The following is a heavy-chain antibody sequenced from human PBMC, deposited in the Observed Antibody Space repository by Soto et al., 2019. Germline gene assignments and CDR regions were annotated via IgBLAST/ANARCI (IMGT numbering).Heavy chain of an antibody. Sequence: PTPADPLTDARRVDRVSSNSCAWYCNKQSPSRGLEWLGRTYYRSKWYNDYAVSVKSRITINPDTSKNQFSLQLNSVTPEDTAVYYCATEYNTGWHYWGQGMLVTVSS. CDR2: TYYRSKWYN. V-gene: IGHV6-1*01. CDR3: ATEYNTGWHY. J-gene: IGHJ4*02. CDR1: VDRVSSNSCA. D-gene: IGHD6-19*01.